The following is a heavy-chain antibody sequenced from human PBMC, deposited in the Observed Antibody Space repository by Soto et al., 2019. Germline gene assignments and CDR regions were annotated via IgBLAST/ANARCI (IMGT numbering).Heavy chain of an antibody. CDR2: IWYDGSNK. V-gene: IGHV3-33*01. CDR3: ASNGYSSGWFAEYFQH. Sequence: GGSLRLSCAASGFTFSSYGMHWVRQAPGKGLEWVAVIWYDGSNKYYADSVKGRFTISRDNSKNTLYLQMNSLRAEDTAVYYCASNGYSSGWFAEYFQHWGQGTLVTVS. D-gene: IGHD6-19*01. J-gene: IGHJ1*01. CDR1: GFTFSSYG.